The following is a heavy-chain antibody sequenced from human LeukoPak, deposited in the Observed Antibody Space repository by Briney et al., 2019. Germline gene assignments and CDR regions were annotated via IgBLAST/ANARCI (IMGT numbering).Heavy chain of an antibody. CDR3: ARADCSSSTCYLRSSRFDP. CDR1: GFSLSSYD. CDR2: ISTSSTFV. J-gene: IGHJ5*02. Sequence: PGGSLRLSCAASGFSLSSYDMNWVRQAPGKGLEWVSSISTSSTFVYYTYSVKGRFTISRDNAKNSLYLQMNSLSAEDTAVYYCARADCSSSTCYLRSSRFDPWGQGTLVTVSS. V-gene: IGHV3-21*01. D-gene: IGHD2/OR15-2a*01.